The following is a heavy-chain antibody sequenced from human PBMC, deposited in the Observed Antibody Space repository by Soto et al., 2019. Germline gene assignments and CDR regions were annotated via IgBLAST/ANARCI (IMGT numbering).Heavy chain of an antibody. Sequence: GASVKVSCKASGCTFTSYDINWVRQATGQGLEWMGWMNPNSGNTGYAQKFQGRVTMTRNTSISTAYMDLSSLRSEDTAVYYCARGRGYCTNGVCYRYWGQGTLVTVSS. D-gene: IGHD2-8*01. CDR1: GCTFTSYD. CDR3: ARGRGYCTNGVCYRY. V-gene: IGHV1-8*01. CDR2: MNPNSGNT. J-gene: IGHJ4*02.